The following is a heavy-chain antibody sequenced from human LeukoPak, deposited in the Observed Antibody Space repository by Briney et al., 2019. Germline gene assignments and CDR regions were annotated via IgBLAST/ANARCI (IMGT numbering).Heavy chain of an antibody. CDR2: ISSSSSYI. J-gene: IGHJ4*02. CDR3: ARPVWFGELLALSY. V-gene: IGHV3-21*01. D-gene: IGHD3-10*01. Sequence: GGSLRLSCAASGFTFSSYSMNWVRQAPGKGLEWVSSISSSSSYIYYVDSVKGRFTISRDNAKNSLFLQMNSLRAEDTAMYYCARPVWFGELLALSYWGQGTLVTVSS. CDR1: GFTFSSYS.